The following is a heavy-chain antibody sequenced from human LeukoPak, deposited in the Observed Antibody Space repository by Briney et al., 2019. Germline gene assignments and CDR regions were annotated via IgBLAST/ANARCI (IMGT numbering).Heavy chain of an antibody. CDR3: ARYSGGDFDY. Sequence: GESLKISCKASGYSFTNWWIDWVRQMPGQGLEWMGIIYPDDSDIRYSPSFQGQVTISADKSVSTAYLQWNSLTASDTAMFYCARYSGGDFDYWGQGTLVTVSS. V-gene: IGHV5-51*01. D-gene: IGHD3-10*01. CDR1: GYSFTNWW. J-gene: IGHJ4*02. CDR2: IYPDDSDI.